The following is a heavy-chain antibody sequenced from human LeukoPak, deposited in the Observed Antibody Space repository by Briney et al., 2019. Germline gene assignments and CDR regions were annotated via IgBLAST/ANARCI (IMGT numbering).Heavy chain of an antibody. V-gene: IGHV3-33*08. J-gene: IGHJ6*02. D-gene: IGHD2-21*02. CDR3: ARDDCGGDCYNYYYYGMDV. Sequence: TGRSLTLSCAASGFTFSSYGMHWVRQAPGKGLEWVAVIWYDGSNKYYADSVKGRFTISRDNSKNTLYLQMNSLRAEDTVVYYCARDDCGGDCYNYYYYGMDVWGQGTTVTVSS. CDR2: IWYDGSNK. CDR1: GFTFSSYG.